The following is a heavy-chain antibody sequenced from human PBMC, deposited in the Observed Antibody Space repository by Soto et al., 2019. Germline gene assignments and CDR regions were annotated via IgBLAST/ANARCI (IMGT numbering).Heavy chain of an antibody. J-gene: IGHJ4*02. D-gene: IGHD2-2*02. CDR1: GGTFSSYA. CDR3: ARGLAPGYCSSTRCYTSHY. CDR2: IIPIFGTA. Sequence: QVQLVQSGAEVKKPGSSVKVSCKASGGTFSSYAISWVRQAPGQGLEWMGGIIPIFGTANYAQKFQGRVTITANESTSTAYMELSSLRSEDTAVYYCARGLAPGYCSSTRCYTSHYWCQGTLVTVSS. V-gene: IGHV1-69*01.